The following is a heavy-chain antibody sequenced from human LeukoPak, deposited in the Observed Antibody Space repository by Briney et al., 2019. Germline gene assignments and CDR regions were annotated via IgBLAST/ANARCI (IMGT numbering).Heavy chain of an antibody. J-gene: IGHJ4*02. Sequence: SETLSLTCAVYGGSFSGYYWSWIRQPPGKGLEWIGEINHSGSTNYNPSLKSRVTISVGTSKNQFSLRLSSVTAADTAVYYCARGGGIAAAGTTYFDYWGQGTLVTVSS. D-gene: IGHD6-13*01. CDR3: ARGGGIAAAGTTYFDY. CDR1: GGSFSGYY. V-gene: IGHV4-34*01. CDR2: INHSGST.